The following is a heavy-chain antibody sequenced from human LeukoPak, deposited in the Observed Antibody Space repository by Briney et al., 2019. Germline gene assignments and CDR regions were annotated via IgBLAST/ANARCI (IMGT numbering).Heavy chain of an antibody. CDR3: AGNSGSYPDYYFHYYLDV. CDR2: VYSSGST. Sequence: SETLSLTCSVSGGSISSGSFYWRWIRQPAGKGLEWIGRVYSSGSTSYNPSLKSRVTISVDTSKNQFSLKLTSVTAADTAVYYCAGNSGSYPDYYFHYYLDVWGKGTTVTVSS. V-gene: IGHV4-61*02. J-gene: IGHJ6*03. CDR1: GGSISSGSFY. D-gene: IGHD1-26*01.